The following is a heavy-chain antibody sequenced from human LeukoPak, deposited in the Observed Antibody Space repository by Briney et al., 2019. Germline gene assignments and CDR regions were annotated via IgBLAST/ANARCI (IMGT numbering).Heavy chain of an antibody. CDR1: GGSISSSSYY. CDR2: IYYSGST. V-gene: IGHV4-39*01. CDR3: ARRGRHYDFWSGYYKRKGYFDY. D-gene: IGHD3-3*01. J-gene: IGHJ4*02. Sequence: PSETLSLTCTVSGGSISSSSYYWGWIRQPPGKGLEWIGSIYYSGSTYYNPSLKSRVTISVDTSKNQFSLKLSSVTAADTAVYYCARRGRHYDFWSGYYKRKGYFDYWGRGTLVTVSS.